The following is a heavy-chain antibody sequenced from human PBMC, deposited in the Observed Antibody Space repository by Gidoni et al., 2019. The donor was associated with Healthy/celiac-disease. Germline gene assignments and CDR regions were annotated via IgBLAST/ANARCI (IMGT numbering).Heavy chain of an antibody. V-gene: IGHV4-30-4*01. Sequence: QVQLQESGPGLVTPSQTLSLTCTVSGGSISSGDYYWSWIRQPPGKGLEWIGYIYYSGSTYYNPSLKSRVTISVDTSKNQFSLKLSSVTAADTAVYYCARDPSGEQQLALMYNWFDPWGQGTLVTVSS. D-gene: IGHD6-13*01. CDR2: IYYSGST. CDR1: GGSISSGDYY. CDR3: ARDPSGEQQLALMYNWFDP. J-gene: IGHJ5*02.